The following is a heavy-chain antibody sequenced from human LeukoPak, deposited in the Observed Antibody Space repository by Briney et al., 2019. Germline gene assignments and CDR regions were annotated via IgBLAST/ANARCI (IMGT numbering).Heavy chain of an antibody. D-gene: IGHD1-14*01. CDR2: ISAYNGNR. J-gene: IGHJ4*02. CDR1: GYTFTVNG. V-gene: IGHV1-18*01. Sequence: ASVKVSCKTSGYTFTVNGISWVRQAPGQGLEWMGWISAYNGNRNYAEKFQGRVTMTTDTSTTTAYMELRSLRSDDTAVYFCARDRGGTTSGRFDYWGQGTLVTVSS. CDR3: ARDRGGTTSGRFDY.